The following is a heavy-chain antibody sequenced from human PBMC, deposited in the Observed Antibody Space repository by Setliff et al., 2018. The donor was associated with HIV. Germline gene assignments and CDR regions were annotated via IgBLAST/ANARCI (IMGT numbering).Heavy chain of an antibody. CDR2: IYYSGRT. CDR3: ARGTLYYYDTGGYSYFDS. Sequence: SETLSLTCTVSGGSISSSSYYWGWIRQPPGKGLEWTGSIYYSGRTYYNPSLKSRVTMSVDTSKDQFSLKLSSVTAADTAVFYCARGTLYYYDTGGYSYFDSWGQGTLVTVSS. J-gene: IGHJ4*02. V-gene: IGHV4-39*07. CDR1: GGSISSSSYY. D-gene: IGHD3-22*01.